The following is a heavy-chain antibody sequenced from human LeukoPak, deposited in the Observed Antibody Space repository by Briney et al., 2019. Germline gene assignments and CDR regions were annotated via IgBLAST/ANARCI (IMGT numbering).Heavy chain of an antibody. D-gene: IGHD4-17*01. J-gene: IGHJ4*02. CDR2: IWHDGSHE. Sequence: GGSLRLSRSASGFTFNSYGIHWVRQAPGKGLEWVAVIWHDGSHEYYADSAKGRFTISRDNSRNTVYLQMNSLRAEDTAVYYCAKDATEYGDSHFDWWGQGTRVTVSS. CDR3: AKDATEYGDSHFDW. CDR1: GFTFNSYG. V-gene: IGHV3-33*06.